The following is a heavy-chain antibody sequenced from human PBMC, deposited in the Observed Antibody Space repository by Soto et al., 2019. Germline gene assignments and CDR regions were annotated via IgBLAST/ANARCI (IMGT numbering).Heavy chain of an antibody. CDR2: IYYSGST. V-gene: IGHV4-59*01. CDR1: GGSISSYY. J-gene: IGHJ4*02. CDR3: ASSWKVAGSFDH. D-gene: IGHD6-19*01. Sequence: SLTCTVSGGSISSYYWNWIRQPPGKGLEWIGFIYYSGSTDYNPSLKSRVTMSLDTSKRQVSLKLSSVTAADTAVYYCASSWKVAGSFDHWGQGTLVTVSS.